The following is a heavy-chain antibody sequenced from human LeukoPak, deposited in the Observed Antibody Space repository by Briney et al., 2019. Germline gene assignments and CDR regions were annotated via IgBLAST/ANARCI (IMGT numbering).Heavy chain of an antibody. J-gene: IGHJ3*02. CDR2: FDPEGGET. Sequence: ASVKVSCKVSGYTLTELSMHWVRQAPGKGLEWMGGFDPEGGETIYAQKFQGRVTMTEDTSTDTAYMELSSLRSEDTAVYYCATAVPDYYDSSAPRRNAFDIWGQGTMVTVSS. CDR3: ATAVPDYYDSSAPRRNAFDI. V-gene: IGHV1-24*01. D-gene: IGHD3-22*01. CDR1: GYTLTELS.